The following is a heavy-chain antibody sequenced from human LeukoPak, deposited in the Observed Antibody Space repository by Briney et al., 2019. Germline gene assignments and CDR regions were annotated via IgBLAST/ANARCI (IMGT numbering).Heavy chain of an antibody. CDR2: INSGRTYI. CDR3: GREKQQWLLGPDY. D-gene: IGHD6-19*01. J-gene: IGHJ4*02. CDR1: GFTLCGYS. Sequence: GGSLRLSCAASGFTLCGYSINWVRPAPGRGLGWVASINSGRTYIYHAALVKGRFTISRDNAKNSLYLQMNSVRLEDTAVYYCGREKQQWLLGPDYWGQGTLVTVSP. V-gene: IGHV3-21*01.